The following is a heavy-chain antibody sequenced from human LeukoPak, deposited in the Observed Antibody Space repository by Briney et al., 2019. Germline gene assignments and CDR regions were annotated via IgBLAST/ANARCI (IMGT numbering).Heavy chain of an antibody. CDR1: GFTVSSTY. CDR3: AKVEYSSPIPPHDAFDI. V-gene: IGHV3-53*01. J-gene: IGHJ3*02. Sequence: PGGSLRLSCAASGFTVSSTYMSWVRQAPGKGLEWVSVIYSGGSTYYADSVKGRFTISRDNSKNTLYLQMNSLRAEDTAVYYCAKVEYSSPIPPHDAFDIWGQGTMVTVSS. D-gene: IGHD6-6*01. CDR2: IYSGGST.